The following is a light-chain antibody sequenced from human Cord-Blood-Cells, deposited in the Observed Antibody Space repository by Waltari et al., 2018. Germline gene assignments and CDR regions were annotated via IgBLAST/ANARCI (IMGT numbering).Light chain of an antibody. J-gene: IGLJ2*01. Sequence: QSALTQPASVSGSPGQSITISCTGTSSDVGSYNLFSWYQQHPDKAPNLMIYEVNTRPSGVSNLFSGSKPGNTASRTISGLESEDDADYYCCSYAGSSTLVFGGGTKLTVL. CDR3: CSYAGSSTLV. V-gene: IGLV2-23*02. CDR2: EVN. CDR1: SSDVGSYNL.